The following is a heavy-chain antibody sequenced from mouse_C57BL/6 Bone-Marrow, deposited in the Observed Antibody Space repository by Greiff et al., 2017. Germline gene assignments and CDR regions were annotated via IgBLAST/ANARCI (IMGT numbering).Heavy chain of an antibody. V-gene: IGHV1-85*01. D-gene: IGHD2-3*01. CDR3: ARSNDGYFSWFAY. CDR2: IYPRDGST. Sequence: QVQLQQSGPELVKPGASVKLSCKASGYTFTSYDINWVKQRPGQGLEWIGWIYPRDGSTKYNERFKGKATLTVETSSSTAYMEIHRLTSEDSAVYFCARSNDGYFSWFAYWGQGTLVTVSA. J-gene: IGHJ3*01. CDR1: GYTFTSYD.